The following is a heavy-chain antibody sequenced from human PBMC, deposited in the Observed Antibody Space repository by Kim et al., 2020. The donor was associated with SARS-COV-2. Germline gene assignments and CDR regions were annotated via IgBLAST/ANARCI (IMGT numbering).Heavy chain of an antibody. V-gene: IGHV3-7*03. CDR2: IKQDGSEK. CDR1: GFTFSSYW. D-gene: IGHD6-13*01. J-gene: IGHJ5*02. CDR3: ARVNRGWYFDWFDP. Sequence: GGSLRLSCAASGFTFSSYWMSWVRQAPGKGLEWVANIKQDGSEKYYVDSVKGRFTISRDNAKNSLYLQMNSLRAEDTAVYYCARVNRGWYFDWFDPWGQGTLVTVSS.